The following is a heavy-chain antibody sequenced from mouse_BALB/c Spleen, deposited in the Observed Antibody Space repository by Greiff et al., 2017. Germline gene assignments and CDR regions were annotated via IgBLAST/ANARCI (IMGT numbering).Heavy chain of an antibody. V-gene: IGHV1-55*01. CDR1: GYTFTSYW. CDR2: IYPGSGST. CDR3: TRMGPYAMDY. Sequence: VQRVESGAELAKPGASVKMSCKASGYTFTSYWMHWVKQRPGQGLEWIGNIYPGSGSTNYDEKFKSKATLTVDTSSSTAYMQLSSLTSEDSAVYYCTRMGPYAMDYWGQGTSVTVSS. J-gene: IGHJ4*01.